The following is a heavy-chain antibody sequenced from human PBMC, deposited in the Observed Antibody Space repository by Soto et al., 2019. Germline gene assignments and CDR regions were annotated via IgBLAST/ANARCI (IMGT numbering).Heavy chain of an antibody. Sequence: SETLSLTCTVSGASISSHYWSWIRQPPGKGLGWIGYIYYSGSTNNNPSLKSRVTISLDTSKNQFSLKVNSVTAADTAVYYCARENGYSAFDIWGQGTMVT. CDR3: ARENGYSAFDI. V-gene: IGHV4-59*11. CDR1: GASISSHY. D-gene: IGHD3-22*01. J-gene: IGHJ3*02. CDR2: IYYSGST.